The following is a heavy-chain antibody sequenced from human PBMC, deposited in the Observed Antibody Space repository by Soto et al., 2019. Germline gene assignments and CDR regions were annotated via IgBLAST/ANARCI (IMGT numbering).Heavy chain of an antibody. D-gene: IGHD3-9*01. CDR2: INHSGST. V-gene: IGHV4-34*01. Sequence: SETLSLTCAVYGGSFSGYYWSWIRQPPGKGLEWIGEINHSGSTNYNPSLKSRVTISVDTSKNQFSLKLSSVTAADTAVYYRARVRGYDILTNWFDPWGQGTLVTVSS. J-gene: IGHJ5*02. CDR1: GGSFSGYY. CDR3: ARVRGYDILTNWFDP.